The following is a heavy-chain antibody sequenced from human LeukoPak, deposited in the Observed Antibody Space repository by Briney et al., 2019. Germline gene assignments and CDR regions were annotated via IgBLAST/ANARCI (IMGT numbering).Heavy chain of an antibody. CDR2: IYYSGTT. Sequence: PSETLSLTCTVSGGSISSSSYYWGWIRQPPGKGLEWIGTIYYSGTTYYNPSLKSRVTTSVDTSKNHFSLNLRSVTAADTAVYYCAIHDYYDIGLFDYWGQGTLVTVSS. J-gene: IGHJ4*02. D-gene: IGHD3-9*01. CDR1: GGSISSSSYY. V-gene: IGHV4-39*01. CDR3: AIHDYYDIGLFDY.